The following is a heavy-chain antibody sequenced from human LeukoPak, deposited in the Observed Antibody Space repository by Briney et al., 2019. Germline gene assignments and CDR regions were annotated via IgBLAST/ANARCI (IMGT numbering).Heavy chain of an antibody. CDR3: ARDRTDYYDSSGYYRPLDY. Sequence: ASVKVSCKASGYTFTSYGISWVRQAPGQGLEWMGWISAYNGNTNYAQKLQGRVTMTTDTSTSKAYMELRSLRSDDTAVYYCARDRTDYYDSSGYYRPLDYWGQGTLVTVSS. V-gene: IGHV1-18*01. CDR1: GYTFTSYG. D-gene: IGHD3-22*01. CDR2: ISAYNGNT. J-gene: IGHJ4*02.